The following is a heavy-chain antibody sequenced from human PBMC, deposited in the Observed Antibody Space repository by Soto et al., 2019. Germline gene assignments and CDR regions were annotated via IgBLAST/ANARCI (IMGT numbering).Heavy chain of an antibody. V-gene: IGHV1-3*01. CDR1: GYTFTSYA. CDR2: INACNGNT. J-gene: IGHJ4*02. CDR3: ARHSTGWHFHX. Sequence: ASLKVSCNASGYTFTSYAMHWVRQAPGQRLEWMGFINACNGNTKYSKKFQGRVTITRDTSASTAYMELSSLRSEDTAVYYCARHSTGWHFHXWGQGTLVTVSX. D-gene: IGHD6-19*01.